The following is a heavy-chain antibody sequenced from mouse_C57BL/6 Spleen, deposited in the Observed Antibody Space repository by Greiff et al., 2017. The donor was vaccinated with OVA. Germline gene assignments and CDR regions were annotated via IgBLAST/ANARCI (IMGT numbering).Heavy chain of an antibody. CDR1: GFNIKDYY. CDR2: IDPEDGDT. J-gene: IGHJ1*03. Sequence: VQLKESGAELVRPGASVKLSCTASGFNIKDYYMHWVKQRPEQGLEWIGRIDPEDGDTEYAPKFQGKATMTADTSSNTAYLQLSSLTSEDTAVYYCTKNYYYGSSSYFDVWGTGTTVTVSS. CDR3: TKNYYYGSSSYFDV. D-gene: IGHD1-1*01. V-gene: IGHV14-1*01.